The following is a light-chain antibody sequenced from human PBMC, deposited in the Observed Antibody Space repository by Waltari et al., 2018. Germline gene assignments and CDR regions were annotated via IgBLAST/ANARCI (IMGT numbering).Light chain of an antibody. CDR3: QQYYNLPYT. J-gene: IGKJ2*01. CDR2: WVC. Sequence: DIVMTQSPDSLAVSLGERATINCKSSQSVLYSSNNLNYLTWYQQKPGQPHKVLIYWVCTRESGLPERLSGSGSVTDFTLTLSRLQAEDVAVYDCQQYYNLPYTFGQGTTLEIK. V-gene: IGKV4-1*01. CDR1: QSVLYSSNNLNY.